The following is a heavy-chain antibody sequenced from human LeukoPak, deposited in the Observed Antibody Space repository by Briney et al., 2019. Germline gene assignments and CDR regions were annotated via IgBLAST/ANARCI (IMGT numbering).Heavy chain of an antibody. D-gene: IGHD6-13*01. CDR1: GGSTSNGDYY. V-gene: IGHV4-30-4*01. J-gene: IGHJ3*02. CDR2: IYYSGST. Sequence: PSETLSLTCTVSGGSTSNGDYYWSWIRQPPGKGLEWIGCIYYSGSTYYNPSLKSRITISVDTSKSQFSLKLNSVTAADTAVYYCARDLKGQQRGAFDIWGQGTMVTVSS. CDR3: ARDLKGQQRGAFDI.